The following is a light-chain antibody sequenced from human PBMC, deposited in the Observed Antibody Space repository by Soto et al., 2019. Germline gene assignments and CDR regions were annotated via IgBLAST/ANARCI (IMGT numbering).Light chain of an antibody. V-gene: IGKV3-15*01. Sequence: EIVMTQSPATLSVSPGERATLSCRASQSVSSNFAWYQQKPGQAPRLLIYGASTRATVIPASFSGSRSGTEFTLTISSLQSEDFAVFYCQQYNNWPYTFGQGTKLEIK. J-gene: IGKJ2*01. CDR1: QSVSSN. CDR2: GAS. CDR3: QQYNNWPYT.